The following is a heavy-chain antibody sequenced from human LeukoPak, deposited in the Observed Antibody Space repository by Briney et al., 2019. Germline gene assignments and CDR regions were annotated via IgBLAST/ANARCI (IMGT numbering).Heavy chain of an antibody. CDR2: ISSSGTTI. CDR1: GFTFSRYE. CDR3: ARVEGVRGTCLDY. Sequence: GGSLRLSCAASGFTFSRYEMNWVRQAPGKGLEWVSYISSSGTTIYYADSVRGRFTISRDKAKNSLYLQMNSLRAEDTAIYYCARVEGVRGTCLDYWGQGTLVTVSS. J-gene: IGHJ4*02. V-gene: IGHV3-48*03. D-gene: IGHD3-10*01.